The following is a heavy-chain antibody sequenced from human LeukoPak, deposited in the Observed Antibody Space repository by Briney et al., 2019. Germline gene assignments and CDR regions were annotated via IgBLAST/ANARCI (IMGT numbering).Heavy chain of an antibody. D-gene: IGHD1-1*01. CDR2: INQVGSEK. J-gene: IGHJ3*02. Sequence: PGGSLRLSCAVSGLTFGSYWMSWVRQAPGKGLEWVANINQVGSEKYYVDSVKGRFTISRDNAKNSLYLQMNSLRAEDTAVYYCARDRGTRNGKAFDIWGQGTMVTVSS. CDR1: GLTFGSYW. V-gene: IGHV3-7*01. CDR3: ARDRGTRNGKAFDI.